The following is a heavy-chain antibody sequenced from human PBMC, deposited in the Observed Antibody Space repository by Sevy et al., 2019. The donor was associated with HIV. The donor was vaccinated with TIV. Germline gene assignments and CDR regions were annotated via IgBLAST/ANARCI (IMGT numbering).Heavy chain of an antibody. Sequence: GGSLRLSCAASGFSLSAYWMTWVRQAPGKGLEWVANTKQDGSEKYYVDSVKGRFTISRDDAKNSLYLQLNSLRAEDTAVYYCVGTVYGRRSDAFDIWGQGTVVTVSS. CDR3: VGTVYGRRSDAFDI. CDR1: GFSLSAYW. D-gene: IGHD2-15*01. CDR2: TKQDGSEK. J-gene: IGHJ3*02. V-gene: IGHV3-7*01.